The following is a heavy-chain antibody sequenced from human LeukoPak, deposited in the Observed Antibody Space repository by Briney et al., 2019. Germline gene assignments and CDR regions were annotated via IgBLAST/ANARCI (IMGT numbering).Heavy chain of an antibody. Sequence: GGSLRLSCAASGFTFDDYAMHWVRQAPGKGLEWVSGISWNSDSIGYADSVKGRFTISRDNAKNSLYLQLNSLRAEDTAVYYCARVLHKRNYDSSDYYGSWGQGTLVTVSS. J-gene: IGHJ5*02. D-gene: IGHD3-22*01. CDR2: ISWNSDSI. CDR3: ARVLHKRNYDSSDYYGS. V-gene: IGHV3-9*01. CDR1: GFTFDDYA.